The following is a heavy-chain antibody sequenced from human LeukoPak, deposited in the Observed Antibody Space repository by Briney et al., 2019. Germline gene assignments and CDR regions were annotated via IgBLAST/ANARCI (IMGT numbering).Heavy chain of an antibody. Sequence: ASVKVSCKASCYTFRNYVITWVRQAPGQGLEWMGWISAYNGDTHYAQNLQGRVTMTTDTSTSTAYMELRSLRADDTAVYYCARDPTNTSGYYAYFDYWGQGTLVTVSS. J-gene: IGHJ4*02. CDR3: ARDPTNTSGYYAYFDY. CDR1: CYTFRNYV. CDR2: ISAYNGDT. V-gene: IGHV1-18*01. D-gene: IGHD5-12*01.